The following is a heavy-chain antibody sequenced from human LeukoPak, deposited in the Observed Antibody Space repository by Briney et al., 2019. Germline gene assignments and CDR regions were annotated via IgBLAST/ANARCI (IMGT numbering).Heavy chain of an antibody. Sequence: TPGGSLRLSCAASGFSFKDYYFSWIRQAPAKGLAWVSFINVNGGAMYYADFVKGRFTISRDNAKSSLYLEMNSLRVEDTAVYYCARGPRILAAGSYYFDYWGQGSLVTVSS. CDR2: INVNGGAM. J-gene: IGHJ4*02. CDR3: ARGPRILAAGSYYFDY. CDR1: GFSFKDYY. V-gene: IGHV3-11*01. D-gene: IGHD6-13*01.